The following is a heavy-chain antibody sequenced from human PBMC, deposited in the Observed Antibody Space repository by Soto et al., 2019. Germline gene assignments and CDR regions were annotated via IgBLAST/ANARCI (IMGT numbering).Heavy chain of an antibody. CDR2: IYYSGIT. Sequence: SETLSLTCSVSGGSISSHFWSWIRQPPGKGLEWIGYIYYSGITHYNPSLKTRVTISVDKGRRQYSLRLSSVTAADTAVYYCARYKSEGAFGVSFDVWGQGTTVTVSS. CDR3: ARYKSEGAFGVSFDV. D-gene: IGHD3-3*01. J-gene: IGHJ6*02. CDR1: GGSISSHF. V-gene: IGHV4-59*11.